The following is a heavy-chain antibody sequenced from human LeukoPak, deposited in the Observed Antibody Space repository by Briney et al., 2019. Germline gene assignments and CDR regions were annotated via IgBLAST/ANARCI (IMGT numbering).Heavy chain of an antibody. CDR2: ISDSGNT. Sequence: SSETLSLTCSVSGASMKNSFWSWIQQPPGKGLEWIGYISDSGNTNYNPSLKSRVTFSIDTSKGQFYLNLRSVTAADTALYFCARNRFYLTGAYYFDPWGRGTQVTVSS. CDR3: ARNRFYLTGAYYFDP. V-gene: IGHV4-59*01. CDR1: GASMKNSF. J-gene: IGHJ5*02. D-gene: IGHD3-22*01.